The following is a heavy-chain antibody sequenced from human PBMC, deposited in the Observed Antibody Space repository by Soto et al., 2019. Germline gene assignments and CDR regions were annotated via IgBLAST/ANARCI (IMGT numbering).Heavy chain of an antibody. D-gene: IGHD1-1*01. CDR2: LYDVDGS. CDR3: ATWHEPEHAYDV. V-gene: IGHV3-53*01. Sequence: DVQLVESGGGLMQPGESLRLSCAASGLTVSGEKYVAWVRQAPGKGLEWVSALYDVDGSFYSDSVKGRFTTSSDSSKTTVDLQMNDPRPADTAVYYCATWHEPEHAYDVWGQGTTVTVSS. CDR1: GLTVSGEKY. J-gene: IGHJ3*01.